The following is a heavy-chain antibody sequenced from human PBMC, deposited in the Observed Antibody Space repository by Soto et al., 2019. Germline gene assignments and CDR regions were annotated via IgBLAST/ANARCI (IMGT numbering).Heavy chain of an antibody. V-gene: IGHV3-49*03. D-gene: IGHD3-9*01. J-gene: IGHJ3*02. Sequence: PGGSLRLSCTASGFTFGDYAMSWFRQAPGKGLEWVGFIRSKAYGGTTEYAASVKGRFTISRDDSKSIAYLQMNSLKTEDTAVYYCTRVQVRYFDWLSPRTFDIWGQGTMVTVSS. CDR2: IRSKAYGGTT. CDR1: GFTFGDYA. CDR3: TRVQVRYFDWLSPRTFDI.